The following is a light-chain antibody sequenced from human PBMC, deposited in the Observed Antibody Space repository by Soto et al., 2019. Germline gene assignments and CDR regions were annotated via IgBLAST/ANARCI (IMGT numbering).Light chain of an antibody. CDR3: SSYAGTRVL. Sequence: QSALTQPASVSGSPGQSITISCTGTSSDVGNYPLVSWYQQHPGKAPKLVIYEGNKWPSGVSNRFSGSKSGYTAPLTISGLQADDEADYYCSSYAGTRVLFGGGTKVTVL. V-gene: IGLV2-23*01. CDR1: SSDVGNYPL. CDR2: EGN. J-gene: IGLJ2*01.